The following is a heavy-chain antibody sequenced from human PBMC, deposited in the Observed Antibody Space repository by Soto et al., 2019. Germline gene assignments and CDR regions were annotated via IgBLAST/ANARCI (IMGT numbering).Heavy chain of an antibody. J-gene: IGHJ3*02. CDR1: GDSVSSNSAA. CDR3: ARETDCGGGCYHDAFDI. Sequence: SQTLSLTCAISGDSVSSNSAAWNWIRQSPSRGLEWLGRTYYRSKWYNDYAVSVKSRITINPDTSKNQFSLQLNSVTPEDTAVYYCARETDCGGGCYHDAFDIWGQGTMVTVSS. V-gene: IGHV6-1*01. CDR2: TYYRSKWYN. D-gene: IGHD2-21*02.